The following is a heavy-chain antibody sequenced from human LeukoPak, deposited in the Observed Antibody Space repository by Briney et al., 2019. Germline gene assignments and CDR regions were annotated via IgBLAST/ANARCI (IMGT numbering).Heavy chain of an antibody. CDR3: ATYRVTTVTPFDY. V-gene: IGHV3-23*01. CDR1: GFTFSNYA. Sequence: GGSLRLSCAASGFTFSNYAMSCVRQAPGKGLEWVSAISYNGGSIYYADSVKGRFTMSRDNSKNTVHLQMNSLRAEDTAVYYCATYRVTTVTPFDYWGQGTLVTVSS. CDR2: ISYNGGSI. J-gene: IGHJ4*02. D-gene: IGHD4-17*01.